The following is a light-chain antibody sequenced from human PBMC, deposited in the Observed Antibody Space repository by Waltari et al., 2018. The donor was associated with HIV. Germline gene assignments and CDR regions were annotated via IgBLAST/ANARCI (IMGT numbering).Light chain of an antibody. CDR3: QERSNWNT. V-gene: IGKV3-11*01. Sequence: EIVLTQSPATVSLSPGERATLSCRASQSVSDYLAWYQQKPGQAPRLLIYYASNRAPGIPARFSGSGSRTDFTLTISSLEPEDFAVYYCQERSNWNTFGQGTKLEIK. CDR2: YAS. J-gene: IGKJ2*01. CDR1: QSVSDY.